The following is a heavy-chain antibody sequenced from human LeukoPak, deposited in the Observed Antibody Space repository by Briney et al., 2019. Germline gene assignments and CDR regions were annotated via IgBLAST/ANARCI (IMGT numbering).Heavy chain of an antibody. V-gene: IGHV3-74*01. Sequence: GGSLRLSCAASGFTFSIYWMHWVRHTPGKGLVWVSRINSDGSSTNYADSVKGRFTISRDNAKNTLYLQMNSLRAEDTAVYYCARDIYGYFDLWGRGTLVTVSS. D-gene: IGHD3-16*01. CDR1: GFTFSIYW. CDR3: ARDIYGYFDL. J-gene: IGHJ2*01. CDR2: INSDGSST.